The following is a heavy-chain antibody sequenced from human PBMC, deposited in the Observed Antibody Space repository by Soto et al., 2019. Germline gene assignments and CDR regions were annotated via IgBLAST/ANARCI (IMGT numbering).Heavy chain of an antibody. J-gene: IGHJ5*02. CDR3: ARVGAAGNQYNWFDP. V-gene: IGHV4-31*02. CDR2: IYYSGST. CDR1: GGSISSGGYY. D-gene: IGHD6-13*01. Sequence: PSETLSLTCTVSGGSISSGGYYWSWIRQHPGKGLEWIGYIYYSGSTCYNPSLKSRVTISVDTSKNQFSLKLSSVTAADTAVYYCARVGAAGNQYNWFDPWGQGTLVTVSS.